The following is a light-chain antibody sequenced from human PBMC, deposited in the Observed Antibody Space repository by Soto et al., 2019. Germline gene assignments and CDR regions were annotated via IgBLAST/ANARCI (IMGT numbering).Light chain of an antibody. Sequence: QSALTQPASVSGSPGQSITISCAGTSSDVGSYNFVSWYQQHPGKAPKLMIYEGNKRPSGVSNRFSGSKSVNTASLTISGLQAADEADYYCCSYAGSSTFVVFGGGTKLTVL. CDR2: EGN. J-gene: IGLJ2*01. CDR3: CSYAGSSTFVV. CDR1: SSDVGSYNF. V-gene: IGLV2-23*03.